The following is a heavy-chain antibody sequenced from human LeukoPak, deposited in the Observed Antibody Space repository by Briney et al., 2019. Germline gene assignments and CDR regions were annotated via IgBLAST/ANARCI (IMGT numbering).Heavy chain of an antibody. CDR2: INHSGST. V-gene: IGHV4-34*01. D-gene: IGHD3-10*01. Sequence: SEILSLTCAVYGGSFSGYYWSWIRQPPGKGLEWIGEINHSGSTNYNPSLKSRVTISVDTSKNQFSLKLSSVTAADTAVYYCARVSSTLPRVRPNNYYYYMDVWGKGTTVTVSS. CDR3: ARVSSTLPRVRPNNYYYYMDV. J-gene: IGHJ6*03. CDR1: GGSFSGYY.